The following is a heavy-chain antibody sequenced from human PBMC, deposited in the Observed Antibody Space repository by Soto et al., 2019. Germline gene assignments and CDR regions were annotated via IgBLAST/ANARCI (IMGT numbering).Heavy chain of an antibody. D-gene: IGHD3-10*01. CDR2: IYWDDDK. J-gene: IGHJ4*02. CDR1: GFSFSTSGVG. V-gene: IGHV2-5*02. CDR3: AHAGLDGSGSYYNHAFDY. Sequence: QITLKESGPTLVKPTQTLTLTCTFSGFSFSTSGVGVGWIRQPPGKALEWLALIYWDDDKRYSPSLKSSLTITKDTSKNQVVLTMTIIDPVDTATYFCAHAGLDGSGSYYNHAFDYWGQGTLVTVSS.